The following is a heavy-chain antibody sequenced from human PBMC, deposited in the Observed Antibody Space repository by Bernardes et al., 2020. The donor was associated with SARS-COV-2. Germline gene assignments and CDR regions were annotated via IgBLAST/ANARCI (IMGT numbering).Heavy chain of an antibody. CDR1: GGSVSSGSYY. Sequence: SETLPLTCTVSGGSVSSGSYYWSWIRQPAGKGLEWIGYIYYSGSTNYNPSLKSRVTISVDTSKNQFSLKLSSVTAADTAVYYCARAEVYDFWSGYRGGLYWGQGTLVTVSS. V-gene: IGHV4-61*01. D-gene: IGHD3-3*01. CDR3: ARAEVYDFWSGYRGGLY. CDR2: IYYSGST. J-gene: IGHJ4*02.